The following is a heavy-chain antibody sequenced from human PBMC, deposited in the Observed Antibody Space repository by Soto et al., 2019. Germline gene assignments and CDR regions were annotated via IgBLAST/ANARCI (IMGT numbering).Heavy chain of an antibody. CDR2: IYSGGST. J-gene: IGHJ5*02. D-gene: IGHD3-22*01. CDR1: GFTVSSNY. Sequence: EVQLVESGGGLVQPGGSLRLSCAASGFTVSSNYMSWVRHAPGKGLEWVSVIYSGGSTYYADSVKGRFTISRHNSKNTLYLQMNSLRAEDTAVYYWARGGFDYDSSGYYTWFDPCGQGTLVTVSS. V-gene: IGHV3-53*04. CDR3: ARGGFDYDSSGYYTWFDP.